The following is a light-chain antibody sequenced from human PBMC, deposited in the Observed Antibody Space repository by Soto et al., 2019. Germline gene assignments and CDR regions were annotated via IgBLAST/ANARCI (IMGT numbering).Light chain of an antibody. J-gene: IGLJ2*01. CDR1: SSDVGNYNL. CDR2: EGR. Sequence: QSALTQPASVSGSPGQSITISCTGTSSDVGNYNLVSWYQQHPGKAPKLIIYEGRKRPSGVSNRFSGSKSGSTASLTISGLQAEDEADYYCCSYEGSVAFSGGTKLTVL. CDR3: CSYEGSVA. V-gene: IGLV2-23*01.